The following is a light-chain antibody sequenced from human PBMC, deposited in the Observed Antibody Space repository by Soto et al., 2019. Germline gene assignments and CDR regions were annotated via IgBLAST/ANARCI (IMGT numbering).Light chain of an antibody. Sequence: EIVMTQSPATLSVFPGERATLSCRASQSVSSNLAWYQQKPGQAPRLLIYGSFTRATGIPARFSGSGSGTEFTLLISSLQFEDFAVLFRQQYNNWPSRTFGQGTKLEIQ. CDR2: GSF. J-gene: IGKJ2*01. CDR3: QQYNNWPSRT. V-gene: IGKV3-15*01. CDR1: QSVSSN.